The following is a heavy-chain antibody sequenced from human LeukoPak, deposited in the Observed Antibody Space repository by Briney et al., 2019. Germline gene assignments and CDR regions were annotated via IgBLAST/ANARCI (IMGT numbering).Heavy chain of an antibody. Sequence: ASVKVSCKASGYTFTGYYMHWVRQAPGQGLEWMGWINPNSGGTNYAQKFQGWVTMTRDTSISTAYMELSRLRSDDTAVYYCARGVNSGYDFEGWFDPWGQGTLVTVSS. CDR1: GYTFTGYY. D-gene: IGHD5-12*01. CDR2: INPNSGGT. J-gene: IGHJ5*02. CDR3: ARGVNSGYDFEGWFDP. V-gene: IGHV1-2*04.